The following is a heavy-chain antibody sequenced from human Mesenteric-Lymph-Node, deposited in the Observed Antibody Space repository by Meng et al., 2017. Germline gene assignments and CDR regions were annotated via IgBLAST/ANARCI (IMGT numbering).Heavy chain of an antibody. Sequence: GESLKISCVASGFTFDYYAVHWVRLVPGKGLEWVSSISSSSSYIYYADSVKGRFTISRDNAKNSLYLQMNSLRAEDTAVYYCARDYGDYDLDYWGQGTLVTVSS. CDR3: ARDYGDYDLDY. D-gene: IGHD4-17*01. CDR1: GFTFDYYA. V-gene: IGHV3-21*01. CDR2: ISSSSSYI. J-gene: IGHJ4*02.